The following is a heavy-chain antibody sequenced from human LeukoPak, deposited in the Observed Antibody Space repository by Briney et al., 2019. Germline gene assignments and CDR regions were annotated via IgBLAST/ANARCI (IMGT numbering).Heavy chain of an antibody. CDR2: MNPNSGNT. CDR3: ARVNRRWGYSGYDLGY. J-gene: IGHJ4*02. D-gene: IGHD5-12*01. V-gene: IGHV1-8*01. Sequence: ASVKVSCKASGYTLTSYDINWVRQATGQGLEWMGWMNPNSGNTGYAQKFQGRVTMTRNTSISTAYMELSSLRSEDTAVYYCARVNRRWGYSGYDLGYWGQGTLVTVSS. CDR1: GYTLTSYD.